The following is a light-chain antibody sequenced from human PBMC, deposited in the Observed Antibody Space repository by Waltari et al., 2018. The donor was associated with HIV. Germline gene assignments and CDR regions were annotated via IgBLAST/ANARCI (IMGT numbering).Light chain of an antibody. CDR3: QQSYSTVWT. J-gene: IGKJ1*01. V-gene: IGKV1-39*01. Sequence: DIQLTQSPSSLSASVGDRVTTTSRASQSISSYLNWYQQKPGKAPKLLIYDASSLQSGVPSRFSGSGSWTDFTLTISSLQPEDFATYYCQQSYSTVWTFGQGTKVEIK. CDR2: DAS. CDR1: QSISSY.